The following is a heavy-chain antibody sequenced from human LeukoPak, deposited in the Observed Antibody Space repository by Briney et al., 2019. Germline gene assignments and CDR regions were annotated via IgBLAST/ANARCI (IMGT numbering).Heavy chain of an antibody. J-gene: IGHJ5*02. D-gene: IGHD2-15*01. CDR1: GFTFKLYW. CDR3: VRGGPSTWS. Sequence: GGSLRLSCAVSGFTFKLYWMHWVRQAPGKGPVWVSRINDDGSDTTYADSVKGRFTISRDDAKNMLFLQMNSLRAEDTAVYYCVRGGPSTWSWGQGTLVAVSS. V-gene: IGHV3-74*01. CDR2: INDDGSDT.